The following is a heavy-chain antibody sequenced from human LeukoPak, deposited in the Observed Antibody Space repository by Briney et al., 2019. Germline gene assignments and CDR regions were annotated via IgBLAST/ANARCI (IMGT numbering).Heavy chain of an antibody. CDR2: IHYSGST. V-gene: IGHV4-39*02. CDR3: AREGDAFDI. J-gene: IGHJ3*02. CDR1: GGSISSSSYY. Sequence: PSETLSLTCTVSGGSISSSSYYWDWIRQPPGKGLEWIGYIHYSGSTHYNPALKSRLTISADMSKNQFALKMSSVTAADTAVYYCAREGDAFDIWGQGTMVAVSS.